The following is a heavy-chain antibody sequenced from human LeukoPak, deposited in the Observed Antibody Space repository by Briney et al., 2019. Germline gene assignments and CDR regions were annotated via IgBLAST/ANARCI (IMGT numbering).Heavy chain of an antibody. J-gene: IGHJ5*02. CDR2: ITRRTAGRTT. D-gene: IGHD3-3*01. Sequence: GGSLRLSCAASGFTFSNAWMSWARQDPGKGLEWVSRITRRTAGRTTHYAAPVKGRFTISRDDSKNTLYLQMNSLKTEDTAVYYCTRDFLSGYSIDPWGQGTLVTVSS. CDR1: GFTFSNAW. V-gene: IGHV3-15*01. CDR3: TRDFLSGYSIDP.